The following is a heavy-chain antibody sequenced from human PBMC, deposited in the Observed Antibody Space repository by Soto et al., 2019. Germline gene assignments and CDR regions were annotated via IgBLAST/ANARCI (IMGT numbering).Heavy chain of an antibody. V-gene: IGHV3-9*01. CDR1: GFTFDDYA. D-gene: IGHD1-26*01. J-gene: IGHJ4*02. Sequence: EVQLVESGGGLVQPGRSLRLSCAASGFTFDDYARHWVRQAPGKGLEWVSGISWNSGSIGYADSVKGRFTISRDNAKNSLEPQKNSRRAEGTALYYGDKGRGGSYGRYSFDYCGQGNLVTVSS. CDR3: DKGRGGSYGRYSFDY. CDR2: ISWNSGSI.